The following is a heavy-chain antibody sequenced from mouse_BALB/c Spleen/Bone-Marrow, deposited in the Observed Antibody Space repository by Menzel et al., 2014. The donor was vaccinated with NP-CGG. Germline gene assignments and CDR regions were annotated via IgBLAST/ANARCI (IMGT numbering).Heavy chain of an antibody. V-gene: IGHV5-12-2*01. CDR1: GFTFSSYT. Sequence: EVHLVESGGGLVQPGGSLKLSCAASGFTFSSYTMSWVRQTPEKRLEWVAYISNGGGSTDYPDTVKGRFTISRDNAKNTLYLQMSSLKSEDTAMYYCARQIYFPYFDYWGQGTTLTVSS. J-gene: IGHJ2*01. CDR3: ARQIYFPYFDY. D-gene: IGHD2-1*01. CDR2: ISNGGGST.